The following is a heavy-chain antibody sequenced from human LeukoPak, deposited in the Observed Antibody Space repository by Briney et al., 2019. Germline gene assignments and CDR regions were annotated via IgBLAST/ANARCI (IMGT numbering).Heavy chain of an antibody. CDR1: GFTFSSYW. J-gene: IGHJ4*02. Sequence: GGSLRLSCAASGFTFSSYWMHWVRQGPGKGLVWVSHINSDGSSTTYADSVKGRFTISRDNSKNTLYLQMNSLRAEDTAVYYCAKEVEYCRIVKCPPGDYWGQGTLVTVSS. V-gene: IGHV3-74*01. D-gene: IGHD2/OR15-2a*01. CDR3: AKEVEYCRIVKCPPGDY. CDR2: INSDGSST.